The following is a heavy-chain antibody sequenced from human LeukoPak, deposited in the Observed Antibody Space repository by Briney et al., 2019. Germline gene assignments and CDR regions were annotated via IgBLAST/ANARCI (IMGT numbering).Heavy chain of an antibody. D-gene: IGHD3-22*01. CDR1: GFSFSSYG. J-gene: IGHJ4*02. CDR2: IRYDGSNK. V-gene: IGHV3-30*02. CDR3: ARDTLYYYDSSGFIFFDY. Sequence: GGSLRLSCAASGFSFSSYGMHWVRQAPGKGLEWVAFIRYDGSNKYYADSVKGRFTISRDNSKNTLYLQMNSLRAEDTAVYYCARDTLYYYDSSGFIFFDYWGQGTLVTVSS.